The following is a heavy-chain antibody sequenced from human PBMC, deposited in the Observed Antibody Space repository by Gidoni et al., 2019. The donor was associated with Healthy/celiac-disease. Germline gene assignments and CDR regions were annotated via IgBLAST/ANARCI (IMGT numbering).Heavy chain of an antibody. CDR2: IYTSGST. Sequence: QVQLQESGPGLVKPSQTLSLTCTVSGGSISSGRYYWSWIRQPAGKGLEWIGRIYTSGSTNYNPSLKSRVTMSVDTSKNQFSLKLSSVTAADTAVYYCARDTAMASLNWFDPWGQGTLVTVSS. J-gene: IGHJ5*02. CDR1: GGSISSGRYY. V-gene: IGHV4-61*02. CDR3: ARDTAMASLNWFDP. D-gene: IGHD5-18*01.